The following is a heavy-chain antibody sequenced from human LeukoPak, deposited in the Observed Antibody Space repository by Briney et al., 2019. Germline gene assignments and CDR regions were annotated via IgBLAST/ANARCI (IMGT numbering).Heavy chain of an antibody. Sequence: GGSLSLSCAASGFPVSSNYMSWVRQAPGKGLEWVSIIYNGGSTYYADSVKGRFTTSRDNSKNTLYLQMNTVRAEDTAVYYCARAGGAYLRHLDYWGQGTLVTVSS. D-gene: IGHD1-26*01. CDR1: GFPVSSNY. CDR3: ARAGGAYLRHLDY. J-gene: IGHJ4*02. CDR2: IYNGGST. V-gene: IGHV3-53*01.